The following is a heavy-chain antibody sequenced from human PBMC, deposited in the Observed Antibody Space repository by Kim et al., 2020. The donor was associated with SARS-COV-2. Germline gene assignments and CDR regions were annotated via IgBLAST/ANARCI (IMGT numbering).Heavy chain of an antibody. V-gene: IGHV5-51*01. J-gene: IGHJ4*02. CDR2: IYPGDSDT. CDR1: GYSFTSYW. CDR3: ARLSGSYLGDEVYYFDY. D-gene: IGHD1-26*01. Sequence: GESLKISCKGSGYSFTSYWIGWVRQMPGKGLEWMGIIYPGDSDTRYSPSFQGQVTISADKSISTAYLQWSSLKASDTAMYYCARLSGSYLGDEVYYFDYWGQGTLVTVSS.